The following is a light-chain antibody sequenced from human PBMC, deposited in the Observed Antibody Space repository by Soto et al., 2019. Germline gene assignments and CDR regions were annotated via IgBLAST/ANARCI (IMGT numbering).Light chain of an antibody. V-gene: IGKV1-12*01. CDR3: QQANRFPLT. J-gene: IGKJ4*01. Sequence: DIQMTQSPSSVSASVGDRVTITCRASQGISSRLAWYQQKPGKAPNLLIYAASNLQSGVPSRFSGSGSETDFTLTIGSLQPEDFATYYCQQANRFPLTFGGGTKVEIK. CDR2: AAS. CDR1: QGISSR.